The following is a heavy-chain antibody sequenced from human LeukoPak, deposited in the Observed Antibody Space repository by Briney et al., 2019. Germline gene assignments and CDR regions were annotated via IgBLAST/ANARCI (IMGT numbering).Heavy chain of an antibody. J-gene: IGHJ4*02. D-gene: IGHD3-3*01. CDR3: TGNGYYSLEY. V-gene: IGHV4-34*03. CDR1: SESFSGYF. CDR2: INYSGST. Sequence: SETLSLTCAIYSESFSGYFWSWIRQPPGKGLEWIGEINYSGSTNYNPSLKSRVTISVDTSKNQFSLKLSSVTAADTAVYYCTGNGYYSLEYWGQGTLVTVSS.